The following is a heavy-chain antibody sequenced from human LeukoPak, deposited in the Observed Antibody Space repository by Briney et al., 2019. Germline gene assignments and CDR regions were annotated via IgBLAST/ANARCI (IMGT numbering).Heavy chain of an antibody. CDR3: AKNHDSNGYHTDDAFDL. J-gene: IGHJ3*01. CDR1: GFTFSNYA. CDR2: ISGSDGTT. V-gene: IGHV3-23*01. Sequence: GGSLRLSCAASGFTFSNYAMSWVRQAPGKGLEWVSGISGSDGTTYYADSVKGRFTISRDSSKSTLYLQMNSLRAEDTAIYYCAKNHDSNGYHTDDAFDLWGQGTLVTVSS. D-gene: IGHD3-22*01.